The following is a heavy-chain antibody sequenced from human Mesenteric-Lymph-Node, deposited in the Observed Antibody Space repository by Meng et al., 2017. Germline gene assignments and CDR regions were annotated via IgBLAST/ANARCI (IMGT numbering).Heavy chain of an antibody. CDR2: INPNSGGT. J-gene: IGHJ4*02. D-gene: IGHD6-19*01. V-gene: IGHV1-2*02. CDR1: GYTFTGYY. Sequence: ASVKVSCKASGYTFTGYYMHWVRQAPGQGLEWMGWINPNSGGTNYAQKFQGRVTMTRDTSISTAYMELSRLRSDDTAVYYCARERDSDGGYSSGWYPFDYWGQGTLVTVSS. CDR3: ARERDSDGGYSSGWYPFDY.